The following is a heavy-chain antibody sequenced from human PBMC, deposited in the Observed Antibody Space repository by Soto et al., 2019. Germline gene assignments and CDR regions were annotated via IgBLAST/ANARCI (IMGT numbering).Heavy chain of an antibody. J-gene: IGHJ6*02. V-gene: IGHV3-30*18. Sequence: GGSLRLSCAASGFTFSSYGMHWVRQAPGKGLEWVAVISYDGSNKYYADSVKGRFTISRDNSKNTLYLQMNSLRAEDTAVYYCAKDVGSITIFGVVVSRSFYYGMDVWGQGTTVTVSS. CDR3: AKDVGSITIFGVVVSRSFYYGMDV. CDR1: GFTFSSYG. D-gene: IGHD3-3*01. CDR2: ISYDGSNK.